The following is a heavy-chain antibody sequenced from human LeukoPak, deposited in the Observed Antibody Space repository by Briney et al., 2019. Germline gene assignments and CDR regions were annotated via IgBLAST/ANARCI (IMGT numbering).Heavy chain of an antibody. V-gene: IGHV3-30*02. J-gene: IGHJ6*03. CDR3: ARASSSPEGYYYYYYMDV. CDR2: IRYDGSNK. CDR1: GFTFSSYG. D-gene: IGHD6-13*01. Sequence: PGGSLRLSCAASGFTFSSYGMHWVRQAPGKGLEWVAFIRYDGSNKYYADSVKGRFTISRDNSKNTLYLQMNSLRAEDTAVYYCARASSSPEGYYYYYYMDVWGKGTTVTVSS.